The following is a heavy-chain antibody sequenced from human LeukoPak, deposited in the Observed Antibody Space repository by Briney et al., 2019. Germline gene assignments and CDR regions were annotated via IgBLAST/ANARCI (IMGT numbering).Heavy chain of an antibody. CDR2: IHTSGST. CDR1: GGSISSGSYN. J-gene: IGHJ6*03. CDR3: ARHSTLYSSHMDV. V-gene: IGHV4-61*02. Sequence: SETLSLTCTVSGGSISSGSYNWSWIRQPAGKGLEWIGRIHTSGSTNYNPSLKSRVTISVDTPKNQFSLKLSSVTAADTAVYYCARHSTLYSSHMDVWGKGTTVTVSS. D-gene: IGHD6-13*01.